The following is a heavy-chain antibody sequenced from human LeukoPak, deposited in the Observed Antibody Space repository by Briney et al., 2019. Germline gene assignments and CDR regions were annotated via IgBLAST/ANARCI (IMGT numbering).Heavy chain of an antibody. CDR2: ISGSGGST. J-gene: IGHJ5*02. Sequence: GGSLRLSCAASGFTFSSYAMSWVRQAPGKGLEWVSAISGSGGSTYYADSVKGRFTISRDNSKNTLYLQMNSLRAEGTAVYYCAKLPAAYSWFDPWGQGTLVTVSS. D-gene: IGHD2-2*01. CDR1: GFTFSSYA. V-gene: IGHV3-23*01. CDR3: AKLPAAYSWFDP.